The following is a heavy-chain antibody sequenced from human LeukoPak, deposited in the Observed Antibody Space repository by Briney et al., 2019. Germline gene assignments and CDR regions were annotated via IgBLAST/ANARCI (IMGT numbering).Heavy chain of an antibody. D-gene: IGHD5-24*01. CDR3: ARGRWLPNAFDI. CDR2: IYYSGRT. CDR1: GDSINSYY. J-gene: IGHJ3*02. V-gene: IGHV4-59*01. Sequence: SETLSLTCTVSGDSINSYYWNWIGQPPGKGLEWIGYIYYSGRTDYNPSLKSRVTISVDTSKHQFSMKLKSVTAADTAVYFCARGRWLPNAFDIWGQGTMVTVFS.